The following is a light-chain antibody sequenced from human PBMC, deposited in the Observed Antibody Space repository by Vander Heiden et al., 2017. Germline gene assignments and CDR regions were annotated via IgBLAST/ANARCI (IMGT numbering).Light chain of an antibody. Sequence: IVMTQSPDSLAVSLGERATINCKSSQSVLYNSNNKNYLAWYQQKPGQPPKLLIDWASTRESGVPDRFSGSGSGTDFTLTISSLQAEDVAVYYCQQYSSTPFTFGPGTKLDLK. CDR1: QSVLYNSNNKNY. CDR2: WAS. CDR3: QQYSSTPFT. V-gene: IGKV4-1*01. J-gene: IGKJ3*01.